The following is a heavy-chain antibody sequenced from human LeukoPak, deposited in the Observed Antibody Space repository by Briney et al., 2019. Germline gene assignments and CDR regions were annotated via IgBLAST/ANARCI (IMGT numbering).Heavy chain of an antibody. CDR2: ISSSSSYI. CDR1: GFTFSSYS. V-gene: IGHV3-21*01. D-gene: IGHD6-13*01. CDR3: ARDAIAAAGQFDY. J-gene: IGHJ4*02. Sequence: KTGGSLRLSCAASGFTFSSYSMNWVRQAPGKGLEWVSSISSSSSYIYYADSVKGRFTISRDNAKNSLYLQMNSLRAEDTAVYYCARDAIAAAGQFDYWGQGTLVTVSS.